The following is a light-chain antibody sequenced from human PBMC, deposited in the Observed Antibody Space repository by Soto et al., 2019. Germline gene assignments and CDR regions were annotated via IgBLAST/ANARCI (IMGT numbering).Light chain of an antibody. CDR3: TSYAGGNSVL. Sequence: QSVLTQPPSASGSLGQSVTISCTGTSSDIGLYNYVSWYQHHPGKAPKLMIYEVTKRPSGVPYRFSGSKSGNTASLTVSGLQPEDEADYYCTSYAGGNSVLFGGGTQLTVL. CDR1: SSDIGLYNY. J-gene: IGLJ2*01. V-gene: IGLV2-8*01. CDR2: EVT.